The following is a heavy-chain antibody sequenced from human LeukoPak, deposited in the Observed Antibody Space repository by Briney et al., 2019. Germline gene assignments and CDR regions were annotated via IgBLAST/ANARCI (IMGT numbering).Heavy chain of an antibody. J-gene: IGHJ5*02. Sequence: GGSLRLSCAPSGFTFSSYAMHWVRQAPGKGLEWVALISYDGSDKYYADSVKGRFTISRDNSKNTLYLQMNSLRAEDTAVYYCAKDPRSRDRYSWVNWFDPWGQGTLVTVSS. CDR1: GFTFSSYA. CDR2: ISYDGSDK. D-gene: IGHD3-9*01. CDR3: AKDPRSRDRYSWVNWFDP. V-gene: IGHV3-30*04.